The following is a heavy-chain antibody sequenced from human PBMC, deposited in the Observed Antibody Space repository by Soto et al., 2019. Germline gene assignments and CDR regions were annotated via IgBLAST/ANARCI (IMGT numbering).Heavy chain of an antibody. V-gene: IGHV1-18*01. J-gene: IGHJ3*02. CDR3: ARDRPVDIVVYDAFDI. CDR1: GYTFTSYG. D-gene: IGHD5-12*01. Sequence: ASVKVSCKASGYTFTSYGISWVRQAPGQGLEWMGWISAYNGNTNYAQKLQGRVTMTTDTSTSTAYMELRSLRSDDTAVYYCARDRPVDIVVYDAFDIWGQGTMVTVSS. CDR2: ISAYNGNT.